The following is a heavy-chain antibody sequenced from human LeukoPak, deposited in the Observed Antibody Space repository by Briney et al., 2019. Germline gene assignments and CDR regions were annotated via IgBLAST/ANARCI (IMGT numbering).Heavy chain of an antibody. V-gene: IGHV3-30*02. CDR2: IRYDGSNK. CDR3: AKGPQQLVVY. D-gene: IGHD6-13*01. CDR1: GFTFSSYA. J-gene: IGHJ4*02. Sequence: GGSLRLSCAASGFTFSSYAMSWVRQAPGKGLEWVAFIRYDGSNKYYADSVKGRFTISRDNSKNTLYLQMNSLRAEDTAVYYCAKGPQQLVVYWGQGTLVTVSS.